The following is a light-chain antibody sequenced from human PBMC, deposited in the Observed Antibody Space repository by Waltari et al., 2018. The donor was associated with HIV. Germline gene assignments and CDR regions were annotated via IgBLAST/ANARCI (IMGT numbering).Light chain of an antibody. V-gene: IGLV2-14*01. J-gene: IGLJ2*01. CDR1: SSDVVGYNY. Sequence: QSALTQPPSVSGSPGQSITISCTGPSSDVVGYNYSSWCQQHPGNAPTPLIYDVSKRPAGVSNRFSGSKSGNTASLTISGLQAEDEVDYYCSSYTSSSTLVFGGGTKLTVL. CDR2: DVS. CDR3: SSYTSSSTLV.